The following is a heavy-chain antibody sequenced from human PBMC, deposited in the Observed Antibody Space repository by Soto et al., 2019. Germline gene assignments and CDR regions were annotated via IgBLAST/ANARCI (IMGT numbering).Heavy chain of an antibody. J-gene: IGHJ6*03. V-gene: IGHV1-69*02. D-gene: IGHD3-10*01. CDR2: IIPILGIA. CDR3: AKVSEMGSVTEGYYYYMDV. Sequence: QVQLVQSGAEVKKPGSSVKVSCKASGGTFSNYTISWVRQAPGQGLEWMGRIIPILGIANYAQKFQGRVTITADKSTNTAYMELSSLRSEDKAMYYCAKVSEMGSVTEGYYYYMDVWGKGTTVTVSS. CDR1: GGTFSNYT.